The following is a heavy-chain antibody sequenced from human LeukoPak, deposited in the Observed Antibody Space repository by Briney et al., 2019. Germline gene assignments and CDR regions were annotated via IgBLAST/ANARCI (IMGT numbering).Heavy chain of an antibody. D-gene: IGHD3-22*01. J-gene: IGHJ3*02. V-gene: IGHV1-18*01. CDR2: VSGYNGKT. CDR3: ASPYDSSGYYGDAFDI. Sequence: ASVKVSCKASGYKFISYGISWLRQAPGQGLEWLGWVSGYNGKTKYVEKVQGRVSMTTDTSTSTAYMELTTLRSEDTAVYYCASPYDSSGYYGDAFDIWGQGTMVTVSS. CDR1: GYKFISYG.